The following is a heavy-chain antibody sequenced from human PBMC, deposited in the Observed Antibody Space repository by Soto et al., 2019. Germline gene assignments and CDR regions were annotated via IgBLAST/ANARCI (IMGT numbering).Heavy chain of an antibody. CDR3: VKASSVAVSYYFDY. Sequence: GGSLRLSCSASGFTFSSYAMHWGRQAPGKGLEYVSAISSNGGSTYYADSVKGRFTISRDNSKNTLYLQMSSLRAEDTAVYYCVKASSVAVSYYFDYWGQGTLVTVSS. D-gene: IGHD6-19*01. J-gene: IGHJ4*02. CDR2: ISSNGGST. CDR1: GFTFSSYA. V-gene: IGHV3-64D*06.